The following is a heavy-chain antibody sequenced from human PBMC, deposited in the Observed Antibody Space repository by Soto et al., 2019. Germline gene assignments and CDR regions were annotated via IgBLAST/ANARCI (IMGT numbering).Heavy chain of an antibody. CDR3: SRDGLIAAEPFDP. Sequence: GASVKVSCKASGYTFTSYGISWVRQAPGQGLEWMGWISAYNGNTNDAQKLQGRVTRTTDTSTSKGYMERRALRSDDTAVYYWSRDGLIAAEPFDPWGQGALITVYS. D-gene: IGHD6-13*01. V-gene: IGHV1-18*01. CDR2: ISAYNGNT. J-gene: IGHJ5*02. CDR1: GYTFTSYG.